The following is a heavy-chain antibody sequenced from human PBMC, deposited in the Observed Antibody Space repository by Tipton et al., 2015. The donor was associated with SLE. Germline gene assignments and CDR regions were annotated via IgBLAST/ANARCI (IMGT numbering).Heavy chain of an antibody. D-gene: IGHD4-17*01. CDR1: GGSISSGGYY. CDR3: ARDRSGGGDYAHDAVDI. J-gene: IGHJ3*02. Sequence: LRLSCTVSGGSISSGGYYWSWIRQHPGKGLEWFGYIYYSGSTYYNPSLKSRVTISVDTSKNQFSLKLSSVTAADTAVYYCARDRSGGGDYAHDAVDIWGQGTMVTVSS. V-gene: IGHV4-31*03. CDR2: IYYSGST.